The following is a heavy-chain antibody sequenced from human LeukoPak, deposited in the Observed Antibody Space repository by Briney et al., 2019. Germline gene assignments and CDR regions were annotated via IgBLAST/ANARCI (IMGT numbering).Heavy chain of an antibody. CDR3: ARGPARITIFGVVAPPRGFDY. CDR2: INHSGST. D-gene: IGHD3-3*01. Sequence: SETLSLTCTVSGGSISSYYWSWIRQPPGKGLEWIGEINHSGSTNYNPSLKSRVTISVDTSKNQFSLKLSSVTAADTAVYYCARGPARITIFGVVAPPRGFDYWGQGTLVTVSS. J-gene: IGHJ4*02. CDR1: GGSISSYY. V-gene: IGHV4-34*01.